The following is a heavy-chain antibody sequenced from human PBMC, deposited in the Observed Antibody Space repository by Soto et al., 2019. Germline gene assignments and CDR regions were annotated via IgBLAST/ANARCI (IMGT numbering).Heavy chain of an antibody. CDR1: GFAFSRYW. J-gene: IGHJ4*02. D-gene: IGHD3-9*01. Sequence: EVQLVESGGGLVQPGGSLRLSCAASGFAFSRYWMSWVRQAPGKGLEWVVNIKKDGTEEYYVDSVKGRFTISRDSAKNSLYLQMNSLRAEDTAVYYCATSSDTGYIFDFWGQGTLVTVSS. CDR2: IKKDGTEE. CDR3: ATSSDTGYIFDF. V-gene: IGHV3-7*01.